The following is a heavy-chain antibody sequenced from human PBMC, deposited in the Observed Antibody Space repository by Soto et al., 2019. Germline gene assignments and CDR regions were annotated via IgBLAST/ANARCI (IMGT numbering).Heavy chain of an antibody. CDR2: ISYDGNNK. Sequence: QVQLVESGGGMVQPGRSLRLSCAASGFTFSTYTMHWVRQAPGKGLEWVALISYDGNNKYYADSVKGRFTISRDNSKNTLYLQMNRLRDEDTAVYYCARGGLGTVVTPENYWGQGTLVTVSS. V-gene: IGHV3-30-3*01. J-gene: IGHJ4*02. CDR1: GFTFSTYT. CDR3: ARGGLGTVVTPENY. D-gene: IGHD2-21*02.